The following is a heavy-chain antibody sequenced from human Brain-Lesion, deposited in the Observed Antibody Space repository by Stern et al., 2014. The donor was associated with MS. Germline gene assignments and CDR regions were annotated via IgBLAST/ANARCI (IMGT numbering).Heavy chain of an antibody. Sequence: VQLVESGPGLVKPSQTLSLTCTVSGGSISSGNYYWSWIRQPAGEGLEWIGRIYSSGSTQYNPPPKRRVPISAATPPTQFSRRLSSVTAADTAVYYCARGSYGVLTGNGGHGSDIWGQGTMVTVSS. D-gene: IGHD3-9*01. CDR2: IYSSGST. CDR3: ARGSYGVLTGNGGHGSDI. CDR1: GGSISSGNYY. V-gene: IGHV4-61*02. J-gene: IGHJ3*02.